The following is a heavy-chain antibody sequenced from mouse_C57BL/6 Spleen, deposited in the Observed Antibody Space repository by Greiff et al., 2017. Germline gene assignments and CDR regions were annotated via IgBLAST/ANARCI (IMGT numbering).Heavy chain of an antibody. CDR3: ARSDYYGREYYFDY. J-gene: IGHJ2*01. D-gene: IGHD1-1*01. Sequence: EVQLVESGAELVKPGASVKLSCTASGFNIKDYYMHWVKQRPEQGLEWIGRIDPEDGETKYAPKFQGKATITADTSSNTAYLQLSSLTSEDTAVYYCARSDYYGREYYFDYWGQGTTLTVSS. V-gene: IGHV14-2*01. CDR2: IDPEDGET. CDR1: GFNIKDYY.